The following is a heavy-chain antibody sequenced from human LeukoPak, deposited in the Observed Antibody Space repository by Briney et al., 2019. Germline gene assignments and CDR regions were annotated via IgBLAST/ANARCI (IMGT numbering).Heavy chain of an antibody. CDR2: ISSSSSYI. J-gene: IGHJ4*02. CDR1: GFTFSSYS. D-gene: IGHD4-4*01. Sequence: PGGSLRLSCAASGFTFSSYSMIWVRQAPGKGLEWVSSISSSSSYIYYADSVKGRFTISRDNSKNTLYLQMNSLRVEDTAVYYCAKRSLYSGMPYFDYWGQGTLVTVSS. CDR3: AKRSLYSGMPYFDY. V-gene: IGHV3-21*04.